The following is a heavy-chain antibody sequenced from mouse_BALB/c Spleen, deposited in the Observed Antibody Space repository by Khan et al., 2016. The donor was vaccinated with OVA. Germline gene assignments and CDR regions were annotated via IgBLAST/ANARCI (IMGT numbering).Heavy chain of an antibody. V-gene: IGHV1-7*01. D-gene: IGHD1-1*01. CDR3: TRGRMDY. J-gene: IGHJ2*01. CDR2: INPTSGYT. Sequence: QVQLKESGAELAKPGASVTMSCKVSGYTFTTYWMHWVKQRPGQGLEWIGYINPTSGYTYYNDKFKDRATLSADKSSSPAYMQLNSLTSEDSAIYYCTRGRMDYWGQGTTLTVSS. CDR1: GYTFTTYW.